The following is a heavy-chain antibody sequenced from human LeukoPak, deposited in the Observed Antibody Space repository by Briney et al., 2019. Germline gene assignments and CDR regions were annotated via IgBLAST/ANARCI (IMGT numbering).Heavy chain of an antibody. V-gene: IGHV3-23*01. CDR3: AKRDY. J-gene: IGHJ4*02. CDR2: ISGSGGNT. CDR1: GFTFSSHG. Sequence: GGTLRLSCVASGFTFSSHGMNWVRQAPGKGLEWVSAISGSGGNTYYADSVKGRFTISRDNSKNTLYLQMKSLRAEDTAVYYCAKRDYWGQGTLVTVSS.